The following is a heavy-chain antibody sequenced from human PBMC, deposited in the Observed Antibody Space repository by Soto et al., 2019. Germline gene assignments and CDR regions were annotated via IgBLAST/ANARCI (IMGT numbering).Heavy chain of an antibody. Sequence: PGGSLRLSCAASGFNFSNHWMHWVRQRPAEGLVWVSRITSDGKSKAYAESVKGRFAISRDNAKNTLYLQMNGLTAEDTDVYYCARESGDWPLNWLDPWGQGTLVTAPQ. V-gene: IGHV3-74*01. CDR1: GFNFSNHW. D-gene: IGHD2-21*02. J-gene: IGHJ5*02. CDR2: ITSDGKSK. CDR3: ARESGDWPLNWLDP.